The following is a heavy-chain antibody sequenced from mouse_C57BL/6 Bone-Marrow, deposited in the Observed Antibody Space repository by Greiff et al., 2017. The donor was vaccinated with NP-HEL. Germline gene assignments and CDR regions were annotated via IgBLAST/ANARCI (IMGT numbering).Heavy chain of an antibody. CDR1: GYTFTSYW. CDR2: IDPSDSYT. J-gene: IGHJ2*01. D-gene: IGHD2-1*01. CDR3: AIESFYTGDY. Sequence: QVQLQQPGAELVMPGASVKLSCKASGYTFTSYWMHWVKQRPGQGLEWIGEIDPSDSYTNYNQKFKGKSTLTVDKSSSTAYMQLSSLTSEDSAVYYCAIESFYTGDYWGQGTTLTVSS. V-gene: IGHV1-69*01.